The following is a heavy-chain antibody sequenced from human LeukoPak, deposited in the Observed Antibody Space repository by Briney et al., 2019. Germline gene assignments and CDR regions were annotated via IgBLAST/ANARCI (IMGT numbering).Heavy chain of an antibody. CDR1: GFTVSSNY. D-gene: IGHD6-13*01. CDR3: ARLAVGGTPPGGL. J-gene: IGHJ4*02. V-gene: IGHV3-53*04. Sequence: GGSLRLSCAASGFTVSSNYMSWVRQAPGKGLEWVSVIYSGGSTYYADSVKGRFTISRHNSKNTLYLQMNSLRAEDTAVYYCARLAVGGTPPGGLWGQGTLVTVSS. CDR2: IYSGGST.